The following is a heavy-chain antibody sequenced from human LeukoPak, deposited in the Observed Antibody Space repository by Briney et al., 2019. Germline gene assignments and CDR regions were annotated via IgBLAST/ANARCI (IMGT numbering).Heavy chain of an antibody. V-gene: IGHV3-23*01. D-gene: IGHD3-22*01. CDR2: ISGSGGST. Sequence: GGSLRLSCAAAGFTFSDYGMNWVRQAPGKGLEWVSAISGSGGSTYYADSVKGRFTISRDNSKNTLYLQMNSLRAEDTAVYYCAKDVPYYYDSSGYFDYWGQGTLVTVSS. CDR1: GFTFSDYG. J-gene: IGHJ4*02. CDR3: AKDVPYYYDSSGYFDY.